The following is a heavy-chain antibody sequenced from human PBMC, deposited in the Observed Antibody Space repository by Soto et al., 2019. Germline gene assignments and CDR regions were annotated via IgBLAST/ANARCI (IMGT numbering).Heavy chain of an antibody. Sequence: EVQLLESGGGLVQPGGSLRLSCAASGFTFSTYVMVWVRQAPGKGLEWVSAIGGSGGSTYYADSVQGRFTIARDNSKNTLYRQMSSFRCADRAVNYCAKDRQAYDFRSIYDGDRFDPWGKGTLVTVSS. V-gene: IGHV3-23*01. J-gene: IGHJ5*02. CDR1: GFTFSTYV. D-gene: IGHD3-3*01. CDR3: AKDRQAYDFRSIYDGDRFDP. CDR2: IGGSGGST.